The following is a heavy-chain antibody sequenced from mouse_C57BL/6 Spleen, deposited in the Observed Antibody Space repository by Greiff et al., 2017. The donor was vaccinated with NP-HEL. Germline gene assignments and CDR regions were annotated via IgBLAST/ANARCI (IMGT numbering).Heavy chain of an antibody. CDR2: IDPSDSYT. D-gene: IGHD1-1*01. CDR3: ARSRSFITTVVGYAMDY. V-gene: IGHV1-69*01. CDR1: GYTFTSYW. Sequence: QVQLQQPGAELVMPGASVKLSCKASGYTFTSYWLHWVKQRPGQGLEWIGEIDPSDSYTNYNQKFKGKSTLTVDKSSSTAYMQLSSLTSEDSAVYYCARSRSFITTVVGYAMDYWGQGTSVTVSS. J-gene: IGHJ4*01.